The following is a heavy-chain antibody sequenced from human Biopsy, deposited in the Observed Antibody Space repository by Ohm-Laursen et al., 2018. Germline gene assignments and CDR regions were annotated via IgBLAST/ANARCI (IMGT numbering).Heavy chain of an antibody. CDR3: ARDTRWSPYSMDV. CDR1: GFSFSDYH. CDR2: ISGGGTI. D-gene: IGHD4-23*01. V-gene: IGHV3-11*01. J-gene: IGHJ6*02. Sequence: SLRLSCSASGFSFSDYHMSWIRQAPGRGLGWVSYISGGGTIYYGDSMKGRVTISRDNAKNSLYLQMHSLRAEDTAVYYCARDTRWSPYSMDVWGQGTTVTVSS.